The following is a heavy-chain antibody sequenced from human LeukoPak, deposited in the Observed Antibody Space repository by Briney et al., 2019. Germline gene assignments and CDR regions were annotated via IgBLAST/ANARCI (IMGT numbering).Heavy chain of an antibody. CDR1: GFTFDDYA. J-gene: IGHJ4*02. V-gene: IGHV3-43*02. CDR3: AKDTPPGV. Sequence: GGSLRLSCAASGFTFDDYAMHWVRQVPGKGLEWVSLISGDADSTNYADSVKGRFTISRDNSKNTLYLQMYSLRTEDTALYYCAKDTPPGVWGQGTLVTVPS. CDR2: ISGDADST. D-gene: IGHD3-10*01.